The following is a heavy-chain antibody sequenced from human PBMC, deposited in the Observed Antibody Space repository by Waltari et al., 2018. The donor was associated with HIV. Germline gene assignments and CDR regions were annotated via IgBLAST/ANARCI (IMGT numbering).Heavy chain of an antibody. J-gene: IGHJ5*02. D-gene: IGHD6-6*01. V-gene: IGHV4-59*01. CDR2: IYYSGTT. Sequence: QVQLQESGPGLVKPSETLSLTCTVSGGSISSYYWSWIRQPPGKGLEWIGYIYYSGTTTYNPSLKSRVTISVDTSKNQFSLKLSSVTAADTAVYYCARSEDSSSSGNWFDPWGQGTLVTVSS. CDR3: ARSEDSSSSGNWFDP. CDR1: GGSISSYY.